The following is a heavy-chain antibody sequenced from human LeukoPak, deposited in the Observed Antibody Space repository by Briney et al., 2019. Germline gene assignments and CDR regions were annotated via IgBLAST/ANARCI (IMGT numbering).Heavy chain of an antibody. J-gene: IGHJ3*02. D-gene: IGHD6-13*01. Sequence: GGSLRLSCAASGFTFSSYAMSWVRQAPGKGLEWVAVISYDGSNKYYADSVKGRFTISRDNSKNTLYLQMNSLRAEDTAVYYCARDIAAAGGEDAFDIWGQGTMVTVSS. CDR2: ISYDGSNK. CDR1: GFTFSSYA. V-gene: IGHV3-30-3*01. CDR3: ARDIAAAGGEDAFDI.